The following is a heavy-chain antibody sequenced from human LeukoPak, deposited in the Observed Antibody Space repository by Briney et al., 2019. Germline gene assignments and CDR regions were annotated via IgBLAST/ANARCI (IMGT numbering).Heavy chain of an antibody. CDR3: ATDSGTYFLF. V-gene: IGHV1-24*01. CDR1: GYTLTQLS. Sequence: ASVKVSCKVSGYTLTQLSMHWVRQAPGKGLEWMGGFDPEDGETIYAQKFQGRVTMTEDTSTDTAYMELNSLRSDDTAMYYCATDSGTYFLFWGQETLVTVSS. J-gene: IGHJ4*02. D-gene: IGHD1-26*01. CDR2: FDPEDGET.